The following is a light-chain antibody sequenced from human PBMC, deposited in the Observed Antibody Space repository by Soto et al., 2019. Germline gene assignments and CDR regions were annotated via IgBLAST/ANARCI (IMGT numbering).Light chain of an antibody. CDR2: DVS. J-gene: IGLJ2*01. Sequence: QSALTQPASVSGSPGQSITISCTGTSSDVGGYPYVSWYQHHPGKAPKLMIYDVSNRPSGVSNRFSGSKSGNTASLTISGLQAEDEADYYCSSYTSSSTLVVFGGGTKLTVL. V-gene: IGLV2-14*03. CDR1: SSDVGGYPY. CDR3: SSYTSSSTLVV.